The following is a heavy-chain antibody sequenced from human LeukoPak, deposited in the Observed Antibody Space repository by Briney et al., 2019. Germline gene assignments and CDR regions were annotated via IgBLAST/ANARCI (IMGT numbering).Heavy chain of an antibody. CDR3: ARAPALRYFDWLSEYYFDY. D-gene: IGHD3-9*01. V-gene: IGHV3-30*04. CDR1: GFTFSSYA. J-gene: IGHJ4*02. Sequence: GGSLRLSCAASGFTFSSYAMHWVRQAPGKGLEWVAVISYDGSTKYNADSVKGRFTISRDNAKNTLYLQMNSLRAEDTAVYYCARAPALRYFDWLSEYYFDYWGQGTLVTVSS. CDR2: ISYDGSTK.